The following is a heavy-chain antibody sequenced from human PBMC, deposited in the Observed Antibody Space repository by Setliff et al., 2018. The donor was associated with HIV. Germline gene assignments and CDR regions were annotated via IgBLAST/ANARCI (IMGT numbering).Heavy chain of an antibody. CDR2: IYYSGST. J-gene: IGHJ4*02. CDR3: ARRATYYNFWIGYYFDY. D-gene: IGHD3-3*01. V-gene: IGHV4-39*07. CDR1: GGSISSSSYY. Sequence: PSETLSLTCTVSGGSISSSSYYWGWIRQPPGKGLEWIGSIYYSGSTYYNPSLKSRVPISVDTSTNQFSLKLSPVTAADTAVYYCARRATYYNFWIGYYFDYWGQGTLVTVSS.